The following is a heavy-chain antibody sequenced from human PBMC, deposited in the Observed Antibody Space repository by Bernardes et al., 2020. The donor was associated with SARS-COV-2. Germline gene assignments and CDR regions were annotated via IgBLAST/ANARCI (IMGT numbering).Heavy chain of an antibody. CDR1: GGSFSGYY. CDR2: INHSGST. CDR3: ARGERCSSTSCSDYYYYGMDV. V-gene: IGHV4-34*01. J-gene: IGHJ6*02. D-gene: IGHD2-2*01. Sequence: SEALSLTCAVYGGSFSGYYWSWIRQPPGKGLEWIGEINHSGSTNYNPSLKSRVTISVDTSKNQFSLKLSSVTAADTAVYYCARGERCSSTSCSDYYYYGMDVWGQGTTVTVSS.